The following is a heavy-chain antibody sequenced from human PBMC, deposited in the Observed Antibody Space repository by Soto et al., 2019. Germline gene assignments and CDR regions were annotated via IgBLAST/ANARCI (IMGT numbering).Heavy chain of an antibody. D-gene: IGHD1-20*01. CDR2: INPNSGGT. Sequence: ASVKVSCKASGYTFTGYYMHWVRQAPGQGLEWMGWINPNSGGTNYAQKFQGRVTMTRDTSISTAYVELSRLRSDDTAVYYCARDYYITGTTWDYYYGMDVWGQGTTVTVSS. V-gene: IGHV1-2*02. CDR3: ARDYYITGTTWDYYYGMDV. J-gene: IGHJ6*02. CDR1: GYTFTGYY.